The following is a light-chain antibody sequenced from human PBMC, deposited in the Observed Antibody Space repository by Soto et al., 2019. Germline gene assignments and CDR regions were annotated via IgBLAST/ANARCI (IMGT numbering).Light chain of an antibody. CDR1: QSVNITS. CDR3: QRYYDSLWT. Sequence: EIVLTQSPATLSLSPGERATLSCRASQSVNITSSAWYQQKPGKAPRLLIHGASSKATGIPDRFSGSGSGTDFTLTISRLEPEDFAVYFCQRYYDSLWTFGQGTKVEIK. V-gene: IGKV3-20*01. J-gene: IGKJ1*01. CDR2: GAS.